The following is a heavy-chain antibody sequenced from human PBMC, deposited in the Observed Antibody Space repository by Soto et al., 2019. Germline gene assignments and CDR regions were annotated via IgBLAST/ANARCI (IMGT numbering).Heavy chain of an antibody. CDR2: IKQDGSEK. Sequence: GGSLRLSCAASGFTFSSYWMSWVRQAPGKGLEWVANIKQDGSEKYYVDSVKGRFTISRDNAKNSLYLQMNSLRAEDTGVYYCAGGRRVGATNAFDIWGQGTMVTVSS. CDR3: AGGRRVGATNAFDI. CDR1: GFTFSSYW. D-gene: IGHD1-26*01. V-gene: IGHV3-7*03. J-gene: IGHJ3*02.